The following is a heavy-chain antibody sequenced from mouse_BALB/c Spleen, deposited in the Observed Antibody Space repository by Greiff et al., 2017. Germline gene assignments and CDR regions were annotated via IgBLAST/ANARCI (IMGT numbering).Heavy chain of an antibody. Sequence: VQLQQSGAELVRPGALVKLSCKASGFNIKDYYMHWVKQRPEQGLEWIGWIDPENGNTIYDPKFQGKASITADTSSNTAYLQLSSLTSEDTAVYYCADGYYYAMDDWGQGTSVTVSS. J-gene: IGHJ4*01. D-gene: IGHD2-3*01. CDR2: IDPENGNT. V-gene: IGHV14-1*02. CDR1: GFNIKDYY. CDR3: ADGYYYAMDD.